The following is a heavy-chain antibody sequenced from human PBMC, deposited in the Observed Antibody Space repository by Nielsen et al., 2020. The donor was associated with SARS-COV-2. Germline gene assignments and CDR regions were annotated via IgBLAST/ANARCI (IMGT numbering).Heavy chain of an antibody. Sequence: RQAPGKGLEWIGSIYYSGSANYNPSLKSRVTISVDTSKNQFSLKLSSVTAADTAVYYCARHGDGYSYDYYYGMDVWGQGTTVTVSS. V-gene: IGHV4-59*08. J-gene: IGHJ6*02. CDR2: IYYSGSA. D-gene: IGHD5-18*01. CDR3: ARHGDGYSYDYYYGMDV.